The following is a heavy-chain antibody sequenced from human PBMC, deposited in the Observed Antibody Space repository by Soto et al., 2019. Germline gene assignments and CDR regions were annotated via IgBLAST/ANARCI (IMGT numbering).Heavy chain of an antibody. V-gene: IGHV3-33*01. J-gene: IGHJ6*02. CDR3: ARGDGFYHYYGMDV. Sequence: QVQLVESGGGVVQPGRSLRLSCAASGFTFSHYGMHWVRQAPGKGLEWVALIWYDGSNKYFADSVKGRFIISRDNSKDTLYLQMNSLRVEDTAVYYCARGDGFYHYYGMDVWGQGTTFTVSS. CDR1: GFTFSHYG. CDR2: IWYDGSNK.